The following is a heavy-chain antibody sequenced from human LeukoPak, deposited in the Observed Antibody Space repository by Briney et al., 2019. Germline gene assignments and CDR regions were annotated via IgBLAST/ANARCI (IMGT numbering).Heavy chain of an antibody. Sequence: PGRSLRLSCAASGFTFSSYAMHWVRQAPGKGLEWVAFIRYDGSNKYYADSVKGRFTISRDNSKNTLYLQMNSLRAEDTAVYYCAKPDHSYGLLSLFDYWGQGTLVTVSS. J-gene: IGHJ4*02. CDR3: AKPDHSYGLLSLFDY. CDR1: GFTFSSYA. D-gene: IGHD5-18*01. V-gene: IGHV3-30*02. CDR2: IRYDGSNK.